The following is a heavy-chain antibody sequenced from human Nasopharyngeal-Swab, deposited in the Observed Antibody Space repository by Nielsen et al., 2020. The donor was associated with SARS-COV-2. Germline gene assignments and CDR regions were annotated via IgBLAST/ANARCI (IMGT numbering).Heavy chain of an antibody. CDR1: GCSISSYY. Sequence: SETLSLTCTVSGCSISSYYWSWIRQPPGKGLEWIGYIYYSGSTNYNPSLKSRVTISVDTSKNQFSLKLSSVTAADTAVYYCARHGGFWSGYSNYWYFDLWGRGTLVTVSS. D-gene: IGHD3-3*01. CDR3: ARHGGFWSGYSNYWYFDL. J-gene: IGHJ2*01. V-gene: IGHV4-59*08. CDR2: IYYSGST.